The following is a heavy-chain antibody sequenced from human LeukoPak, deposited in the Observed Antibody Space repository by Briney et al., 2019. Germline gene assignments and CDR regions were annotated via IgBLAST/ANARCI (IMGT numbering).Heavy chain of an antibody. CDR1: GLTFSSYD. Sequence: GGSLRLSCAASGLTFSSYDMHWVRQAPGKGLEWVAIIWYDGSNKYYADSVKGRFTISRDNSKNTLYLQMNSLRAEDTAVYYCAKRGGEFGYNYGLDYWGQGTLVTVSS. CDR2: IWYDGSNK. V-gene: IGHV3-33*06. CDR3: AKRGGEFGYNYGLDY. J-gene: IGHJ4*02. D-gene: IGHD5-24*01.